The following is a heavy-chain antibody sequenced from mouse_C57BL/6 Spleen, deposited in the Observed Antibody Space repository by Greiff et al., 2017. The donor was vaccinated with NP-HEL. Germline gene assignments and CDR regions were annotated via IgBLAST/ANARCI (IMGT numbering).Heavy chain of an antibody. Sequence: QVQLKESGPELVKPGASVKISCKASGYAFSSSWMNWVKQRPGKGLEWIGRIYPGDGDTNYNGKFKGKATLTADKSSSTAYMQLSSLTSEDSAVYFCARARFDHWGQGTTHTVPS. CDR1: GYAFSSSW. CDR2: IYPGDGDT. J-gene: IGHJ2*01. V-gene: IGHV1-82*01. CDR3: ARARFDH.